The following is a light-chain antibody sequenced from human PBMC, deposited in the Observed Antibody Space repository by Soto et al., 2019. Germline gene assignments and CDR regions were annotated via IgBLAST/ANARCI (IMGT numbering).Light chain of an antibody. V-gene: IGKV3-20*01. CDR3: QQYGSSPWT. J-gene: IGKJ1*01. CDR1: QSVSSSY. CDR2: GAS. Sequence: EIVLTQSPGTLSLSPGEIATLSCSASQSVSSSYLAWYQQKPGQAPRLLIYGASSRATGIPDRFSGSGSGTDFTLTISRLEPEDFALYYCQQYGSSPWTFGQGTKVDIK.